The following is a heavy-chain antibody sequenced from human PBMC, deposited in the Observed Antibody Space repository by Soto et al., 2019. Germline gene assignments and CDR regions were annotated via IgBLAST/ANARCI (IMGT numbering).Heavy chain of an antibody. Sequence: PGGSLRLSCAASGFTFSIYGMHWGRQAPGKGLEWVAVIWYEGSNKYYADSVKGRFTISRDNSKNTPYLQMNSLRAEDKAVSYRARGRYRYAHLRLYGLDLGGQGTTVTVSS. CDR3: ARGRYRYAHLRLYGLDL. J-gene: IGHJ6*01. D-gene: IGHD5-18*01. V-gene: IGHV3-33*01. CDR1: GFTFSIYG. CDR2: IWYEGSNK.